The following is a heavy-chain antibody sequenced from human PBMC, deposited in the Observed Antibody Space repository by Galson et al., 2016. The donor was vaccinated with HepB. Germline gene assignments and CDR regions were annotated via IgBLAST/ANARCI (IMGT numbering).Heavy chain of an antibody. D-gene: IGHD5-12*01. Sequence: SLRLSCAASGLTFSDHYMDWVRQAPGKGLEWVGRIRDKANNYTTEYAASVEGRFSVSTDESKNSLYLQMNSLETEDMAVYYCAKPTNSDAFHIWGQGTMVTVSS. J-gene: IGHJ3*02. V-gene: IGHV3-72*01. CDR2: IRDKANNYTT. CDR1: GLTFSDHY. CDR3: AKPTNSDAFHI.